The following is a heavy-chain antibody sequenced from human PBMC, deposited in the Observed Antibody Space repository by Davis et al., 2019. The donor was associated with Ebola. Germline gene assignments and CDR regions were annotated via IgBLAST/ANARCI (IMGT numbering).Heavy chain of an antibody. V-gene: IGHV1-46*01. D-gene: IGHD3-3*01. CDR1: GYTFTSYY. CDR3: AREVDYDFWSGYYNLYGMDV. Sequence: AASVKVSCKASGYTFTSYYMHWVRQAPGQGLEWMGIINPSGGSTSYAQKFQGRVTMTRDTSTSTAYMELRSLRSDDTAVYYCAREVDYDFWSGYYNLYGMDVWGQGTTVTVSS. J-gene: IGHJ6*02. CDR2: INPSGGST.